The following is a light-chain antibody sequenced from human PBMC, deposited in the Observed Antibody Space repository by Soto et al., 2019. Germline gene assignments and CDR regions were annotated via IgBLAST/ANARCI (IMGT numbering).Light chain of an antibody. CDR2: GAS. CDR1: QSISSSY. J-gene: IGKJ1*01. CDR3: QQYGSSSWT. Sequence: EIVMTQSPATLSASPGERATLSCRASQSISSSYLAWYQQRPGQAPRLLIYGASSRATGIPDRFSGSGSGTEFTLTISRLEPEDFAVYYCQQYGSSSWTFGQGTKVDIK. V-gene: IGKV3-20*01.